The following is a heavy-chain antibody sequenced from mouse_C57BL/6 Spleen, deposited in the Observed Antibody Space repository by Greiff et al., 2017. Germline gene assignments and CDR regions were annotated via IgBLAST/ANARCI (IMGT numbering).Heavy chain of an antibody. D-gene: IGHD2-3*01. V-gene: IGHV1-69*01. CDR3: ARGDGYPASWFAY. CDR2: IDPSDSST. CDR1: GYTFTSYW. J-gene: IGHJ3*01. Sequence: QVQLQQPGAELVMPGASVKLSCKASGYTFTSYWMHWVKQRPGQGLEWIGEIDPSDSSTNYNQKFKGKSTLTVDKSSSTAYMQLSSLTSEDSAVYYCARGDGYPASWFAYWGQGTLVTVSA.